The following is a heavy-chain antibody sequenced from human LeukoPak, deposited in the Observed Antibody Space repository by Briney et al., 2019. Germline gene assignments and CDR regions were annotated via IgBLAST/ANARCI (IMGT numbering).Heavy chain of an antibody. D-gene: IGHD4-17*01. CDR2: IKQDGSEK. V-gene: IGHV3-7*01. CDR3: AFNDYGERGANFDY. CDR1: GFTFSRFW. Sequence: GGSLRLSCAASGFTFSRFWMAWVRQATGKGLEWVANIKQDGSEKYYVDSVKGRFTISRDNAKSSLYLQMNSLRVEDTAVYYCAFNDYGERGANFDYWGQGTLVTVSS. J-gene: IGHJ4*02.